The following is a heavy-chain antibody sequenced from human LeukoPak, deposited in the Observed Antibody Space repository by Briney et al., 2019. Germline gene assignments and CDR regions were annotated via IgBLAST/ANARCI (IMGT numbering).Heavy chain of an antibody. CDR3: ATVRMGYQTYYFDY. V-gene: IGHV4-39*07. CDR1: GGSISSSSYY. J-gene: IGHJ4*02. Sequence: KPSETLSLTCTVSGGSISSSSYYWGWIRQPPGKGLEWIGSIYYSGSTYYNPSLKSRVTISVDTSKNQFSLKLSSVTAADTAVYYCATVRMGYQTYYFDYWGQGTLVTVSS. CDR2: IYYSGST. D-gene: IGHD3-16*02.